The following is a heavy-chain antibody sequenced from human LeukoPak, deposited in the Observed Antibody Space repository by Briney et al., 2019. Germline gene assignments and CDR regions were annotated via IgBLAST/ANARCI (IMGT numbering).Heavy chain of an antibody. V-gene: IGHV4-34*01. CDR3: ARFGHSSGWYRTNWFDP. J-gene: IGHJ5*02. Sequence: SETLSLTCAVYGGSFSGYYWSWIRQPPGKGLEWIGEINHSGSTNYNPSLKSRVTISVDTSKNQFSLKLSSVTAADTAVYYCARFGHSSGWYRTNWFDPWGQGTLVTVSS. CDR2: INHSGST. D-gene: IGHD6-19*01. CDR1: GGSFSGYY.